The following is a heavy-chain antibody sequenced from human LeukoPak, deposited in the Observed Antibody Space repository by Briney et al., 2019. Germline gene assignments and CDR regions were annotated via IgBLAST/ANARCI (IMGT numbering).Heavy chain of an antibody. D-gene: IGHD6-19*01. CDR2: IRYDGSNK. V-gene: IGHV3-30*02. CDR3: ARDTFPVGIAVADLFDY. J-gene: IGHJ4*02. CDR1: GFTFSGSG. Sequence: GGSLRLSCAASGFTFSGSGMHWVRQAPGKGLEWVTFIRYDGSNKYYADSVKGRFTITRDNSKNTLYLQMDSLRAEDTAVYYCARDTFPVGIAVADLFDYWGQGTLVTVSS.